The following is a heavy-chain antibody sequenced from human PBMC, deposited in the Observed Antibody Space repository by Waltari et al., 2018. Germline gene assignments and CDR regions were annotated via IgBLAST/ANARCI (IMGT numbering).Heavy chain of an antibody. CDR3: ARDGYCSSTSCHIQTLLYYYYGMDV. J-gene: IGHJ6*02. D-gene: IGHD2-2*02. V-gene: IGHV7-4-1*02. Sequence: QVQLVQSGSELKKPGASVKVSCKASGYTFTSYAMNWVRQAPGQGLEWMGWINTNTGNPTYAQGFTGRFVFSLDTSVSTAYLQISSLKAEDTAVYYCARDGYCSSTSCHIQTLLYYYYGMDVWGQGTTVTVSS. CDR1: GYTFTSYA. CDR2: INTNTGNP.